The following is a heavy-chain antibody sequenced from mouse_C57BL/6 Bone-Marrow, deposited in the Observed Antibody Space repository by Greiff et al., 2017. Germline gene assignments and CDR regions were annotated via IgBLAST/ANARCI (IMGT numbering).Heavy chain of an antibody. D-gene: IGHD1-1*01. CDR3: TRVYYYGSGYPFDY. Sequence: EVQRVESGEGLVKPGGSLKLSCAASGFTFSSYAMSWVRQTPEKRLEWVAYISSGGDYIYYADTVKGRFTISRDNARNTLYLQMSSLKSEDTAMYYCTRVYYYGSGYPFDYWGQGTTLTVSS. J-gene: IGHJ2*01. V-gene: IGHV5-9-1*02. CDR1: GFTFSSYA. CDR2: ISSGGDYI.